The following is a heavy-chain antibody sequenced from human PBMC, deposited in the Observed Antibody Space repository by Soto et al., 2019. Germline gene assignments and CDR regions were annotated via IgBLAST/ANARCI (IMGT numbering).Heavy chain of an antibody. D-gene: IGHD5-18*01. CDR2: INHSGST. V-gene: IGHV4-34*01. Sequence: SETLSLTCAVYGGSFSGYYWSWIRQPPGKGLEWIGEINHSGSTNYNPSLKSRVTISVDTSKNQFSLKLSSVTAADTAVYYCARAWIQLWYFDYWGQGTLVTVSS. J-gene: IGHJ4*02. CDR3: ARAWIQLWYFDY. CDR1: GGSFSGYY.